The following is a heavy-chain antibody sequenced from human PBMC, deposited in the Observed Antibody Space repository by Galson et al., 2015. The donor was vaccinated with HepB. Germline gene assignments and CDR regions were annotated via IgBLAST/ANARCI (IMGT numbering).Heavy chain of an antibody. J-gene: IGHJ6*02. CDR2: ISYDGSNK. D-gene: IGHD3-3*01. CDR1: GFTFSSYG. V-gene: IGHV3-30*18. Sequence: SLRLSCAASGFTFSSYGVHWVRQAPGKGLEWVAVISYDGSNKYYADSVKGRFTISRDNSKNTLYLQMNSLRAEDTAVYYCAKDGGGYDFWSGYYLGYYGMDVWGQGTTVTVSS. CDR3: AKDGGGYDFWSGYYLGYYGMDV.